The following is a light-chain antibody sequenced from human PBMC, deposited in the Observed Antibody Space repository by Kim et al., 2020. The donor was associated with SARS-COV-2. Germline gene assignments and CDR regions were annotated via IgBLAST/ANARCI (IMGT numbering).Light chain of an antibody. CDR2: EDN. Sequence: GKTVTLSCTGSSGSIASNYVQWYQQRPGSAPPTVIYEDNQRPSGVPDRFSGSIDSASNSASLTISGLKTEDEADYYCQSYDSSNVVFGGGTKLTVL. CDR1: SGSIASNY. J-gene: IGLJ2*01. CDR3: QSYDSSNVV. V-gene: IGLV6-57*02.